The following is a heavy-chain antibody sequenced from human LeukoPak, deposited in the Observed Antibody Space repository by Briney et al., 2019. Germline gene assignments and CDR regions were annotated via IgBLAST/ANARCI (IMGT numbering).Heavy chain of an antibody. CDR1: GFTFRTYA. Sequence: TGGSLRLPCAASGFTFRTYAMSWVRQAPGKGLEWVSAISGGGGSTYYADSVKGRFTIPRDNSKNTLFLQMNSLRAEDTAVYYCAKDRYCGGGTCYWSYFDYWGQGTLVTGSS. D-gene: IGHD2-15*01. CDR2: ISGGGGST. CDR3: AKDRYCGGGTCYWSYFDY. V-gene: IGHV3-23*01. J-gene: IGHJ4*02.